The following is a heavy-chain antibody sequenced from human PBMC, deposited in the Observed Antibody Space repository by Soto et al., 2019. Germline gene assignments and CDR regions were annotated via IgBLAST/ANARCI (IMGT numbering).Heavy chain of an antibody. CDR1: GFTFSSYG. Sequence: SCAASGFTFSSYGMHWVRQAPGKGLEWVAVIWYDGSNKYYADSVKGRFTISRDNSKNTLYLQMNSLRAEDTAVYYCARDISGGSYFDYWGQGTLVTVSS. V-gene: IGHV3-33*01. J-gene: IGHJ4*02. CDR3: ARDISGGSYFDY. CDR2: IWYDGSNK. D-gene: IGHD2-15*01.